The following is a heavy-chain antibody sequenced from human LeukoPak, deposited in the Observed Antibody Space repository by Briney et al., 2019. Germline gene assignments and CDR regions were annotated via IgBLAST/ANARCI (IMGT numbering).Heavy chain of an antibody. Sequence: PGGSLRLSCAASGFTFSSYAMHWVRQAPGKGLEWVAVISYYGSNKYYADSVKGRFTISRDNSKNTLYLQMNSRRAEDTAVYYCPRYYYYYGMDVWGQGTTVTVSS. CDR2: ISYYGSNK. CDR3: PRYYYYYGMDV. J-gene: IGHJ6*02. V-gene: IGHV3-30-3*01. CDR1: GFTFSSYA.